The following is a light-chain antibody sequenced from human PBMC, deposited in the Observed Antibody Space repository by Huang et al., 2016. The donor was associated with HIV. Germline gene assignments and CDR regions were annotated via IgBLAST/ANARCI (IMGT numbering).Light chain of an antibody. CDR3: QQYSDWPSFT. Sequence: EIVMTQSPATLSVSPGERATLSCRASQSVTTNLAWYQQKPGQAPRPRIFVTSTRATGIPARFSGSGFGTEFTLTISSLQSEDFAVYYCQQYSDWPSFTFGQGTKLEI. CDR2: VTS. J-gene: IGKJ2*01. CDR1: QSVTTN. V-gene: IGKV3-15*01.